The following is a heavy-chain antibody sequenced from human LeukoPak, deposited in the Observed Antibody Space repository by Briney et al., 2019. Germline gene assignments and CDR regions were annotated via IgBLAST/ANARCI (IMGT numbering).Heavy chain of an antibody. Sequence: GGSLRLSCAVSGFTFSDYSMNWVRQAPGKGLEWVSYISFSVNTKYYGDSVKGRFTISRDNAKNSLYLHMDSLRAEDTAVYYCAREAYSSGWAYFGHSGQGTLVTVSS. CDR2: ISFSVNTK. J-gene: IGHJ4*02. CDR1: GFTFSDYS. V-gene: IGHV3-48*04. CDR3: AREAYSSGWAYFGH. D-gene: IGHD6-19*01.